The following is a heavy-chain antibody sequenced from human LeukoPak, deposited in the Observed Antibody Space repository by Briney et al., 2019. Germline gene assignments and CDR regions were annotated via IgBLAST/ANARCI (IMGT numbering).Heavy chain of an antibody. D-gene: IGHD3-22*01. CDR1: GGTFSSYA. V-gene: IGHV1-18*01. Sequence: GASVKVSCKASGGTFSSYAISWVRQAPGQGLEWMGWISAYNGNTNYAQKLQGRVTMTTDTSTSTAYMELRSLRSDDTAVYYCARDRLDYYDSSGYYYARVNYDYWGQGTLVTVSS. CDR3: ARDRLDYYDSSGYYYARVNYDY. CDR2: ISAYNGNT. J-gene: IGHJ4*02.